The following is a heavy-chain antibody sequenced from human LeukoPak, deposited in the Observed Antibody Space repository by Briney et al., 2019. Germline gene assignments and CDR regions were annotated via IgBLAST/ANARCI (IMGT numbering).Heavy chain of an antibody. J-gene: IGHJ4*02. CDR3: AADLRYAFDY. Sequence: PGGSLRLSCATSGFSFTDYPMNWVRQAPGKGLEWIPNIRTTAEGAKYAYYADSVKGRVTISRDDGKNTLYLHMNSLRDDDTAVYYCAADLRYAFDYWGQGILVTVSS. D-gene: IGHD3-9*01. V-gene: IGHV3-48*02. CDR1: GFSFTDYP. CDR2: IRTTAEGAKYA.